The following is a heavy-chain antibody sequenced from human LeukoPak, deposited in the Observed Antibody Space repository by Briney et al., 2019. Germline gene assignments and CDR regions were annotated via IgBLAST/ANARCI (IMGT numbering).Heavy chain of an antibody. CDR2: INSDGSST. CDR1: GFTFSNYW. Sequence: GGSLRLSCTASGFTFSNYWMHWVRQAPGKGLVWVSRINSDGSSTTYADSVKGRFTISRDNAKNSLYLQMNSLTAEDTAMYYCVRASHPGGWFDPWGQGTLVTVSS. J-gene: IGHJ5*02. CDR3: VRASHPGGWFDP. D-gene: IGHD3-10*01. V-gene: IGHV3-74*01.